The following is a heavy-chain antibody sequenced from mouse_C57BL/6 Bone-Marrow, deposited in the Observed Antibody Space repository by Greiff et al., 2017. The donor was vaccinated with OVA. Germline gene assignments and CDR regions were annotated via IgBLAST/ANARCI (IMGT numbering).Heavy chain of an antibody. J-gene: IGHJ2*01. CDR2: ISSGSSTI. V-gene: IGHV5-17*01. Sequence: EVKVVESGGGLVKPGGSLKLSCAASGFTFSDYGMHWVRQAPEKGLEWVAYISSGSSTIYYADTVKGRFTISRDNAKNTLFLQMTSLRSEDTAMYYCAREGPTIVPFDYWGQGTTLTVSS. D-gene: IGHD2-5*01. CDR3: AREGPTIVPFDY. CDR1: GFTFSDYG.